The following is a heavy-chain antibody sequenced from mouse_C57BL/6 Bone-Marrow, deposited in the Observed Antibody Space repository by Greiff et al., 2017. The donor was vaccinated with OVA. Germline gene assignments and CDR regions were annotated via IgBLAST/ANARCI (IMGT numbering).Heavy chain of an antibody. CDR1: GFTFSDAW. Sequence: EVKLMESGGGLVQPGGSMKLSCAASGFTFSDAWMDWVRQSPEKGLEWVAEIRNKANNHATYYAESVKGRFTISRDDSKSSVYLQMNSLRAEDTGIYYCTIYGSSYYYAMDYWGQGTSVTVSS. CDR2: IRNKANNHAT. V-gene: IGHV6-6*01. CDR3: TIYGSSYYYAMDY. J-gene: IGHJ4*01. D-gene: IGHD1-1*01.